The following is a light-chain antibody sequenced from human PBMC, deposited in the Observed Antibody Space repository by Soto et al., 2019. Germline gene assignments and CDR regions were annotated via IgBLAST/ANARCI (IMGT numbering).Light chain of an antibody. Sequence: EIVITQSPATLSVSPGDSATLSCRASQSVSSSYLAWYQPKPGKAHRLLIYGASSRATGIPDRFSGSGSGTDFTLTISRLEPEDFAMYYCQQYGYLVTFGGGTKVDIK. CDR2: GAS. CDR3: QQYGYLVT. CDR1: QSVSSSY. V-gene: IGKV3-20*01. J-gene: IGKJ4*01.